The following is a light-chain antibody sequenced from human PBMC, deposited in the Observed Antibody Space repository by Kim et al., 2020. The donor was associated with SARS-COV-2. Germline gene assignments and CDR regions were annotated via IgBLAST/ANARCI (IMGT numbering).Light chain of an antibody. V-gene: IGLV2-18*02. CDR2: EVN. CDR1: SDAVGAYAS. J-gene: IGLJ1*01. Sequence: SINHSCTGTSDAVGAYASVSWYQHPHGTVPKLMIYEVNNRPSGVPDRFSGSKSGNTASLTISGLQAEDEADYFCCSYTMSSTWVFGTGTKVT. CDR3: CSYTMSSTWV.